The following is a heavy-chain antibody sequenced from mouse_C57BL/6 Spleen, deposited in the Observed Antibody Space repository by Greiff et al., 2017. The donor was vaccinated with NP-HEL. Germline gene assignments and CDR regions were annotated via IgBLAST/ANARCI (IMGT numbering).Heavy chain of an antibody. J-gene: IGHJ4*01. CDR1: GFTFSDYY. CDR3: ARDNYSYYYAMDY. V-gene: IGHV5-16*01. CDR2: INYDGSST. D-gene: IGHD2-1*01. Sequence: EVKLVESEGGLVQPGSSMKLSCTASGFTFSDYYMAWVRQVPEKGLEWVANINYDGSSTYYLDSLKSRFIISRDNAKNILYLQMSSLKSEDTATYYCARDNYSYYYAMDYWGQGTSVTVSS.